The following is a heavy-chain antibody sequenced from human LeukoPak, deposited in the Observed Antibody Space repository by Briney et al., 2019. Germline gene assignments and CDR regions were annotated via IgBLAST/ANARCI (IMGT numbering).Heavy chain of an antibody. D-gene: IGHD3-16*01. CDR1: RFTFKTYS. J-gene: IGHJ6*03. V-gene: IGHV3-48*04. CDR2: ISSSSVI. CDR3: ATAPQGGNDYMDV. Sequence: GGSLRLSCVASRFTFKTYSVIWVRQAPRKGLEWISYISSSSVIHYADSVKGRFTISRDNAKGSLYLQMNRLRVEDSAVYYCATAPQGGNDYMDVWGKGATVTVS.